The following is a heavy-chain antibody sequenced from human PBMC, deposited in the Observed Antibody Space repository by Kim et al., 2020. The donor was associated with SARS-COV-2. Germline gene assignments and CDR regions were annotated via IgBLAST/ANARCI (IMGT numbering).Heavy chain of an antibody. CDR1: GFTFDNYA. V-gene: IGHV3-23*01. CDR2: ISYDGGSI. Sequence: GGSLRLSCAASGFTFDNYAMNWVRQSPRKGLEWVSVISYDGGSIFYTDSVKGRFTISRDNSKNTLYLQMSSLSAEDTAVYYCAKRRTRRGFFSYWGLGTLVTVSS. CDR3: AKRRTRRGFFSY. D-gene: IGHD1-26*01. J-gene: IGHJ4*02.